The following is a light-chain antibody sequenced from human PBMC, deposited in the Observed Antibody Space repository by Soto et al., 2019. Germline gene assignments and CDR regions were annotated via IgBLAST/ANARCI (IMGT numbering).Light chain of an antibody. Sequence: EIVMTQSPATLSVSPGEGATLSCRASQGIGSTLAWYQQTPGQTPRLLIYAASSRATGVPDRFSGSGSGTDFSLTISRLEPEDFAVYYCQQYGSSRTFGQGTKVDIK. CDR2: AAS. CDR3: QQYGSSRT. V-gene: IGKV3-20*01. CDR1: QGIGST. J-gene: IGKJ1*01.